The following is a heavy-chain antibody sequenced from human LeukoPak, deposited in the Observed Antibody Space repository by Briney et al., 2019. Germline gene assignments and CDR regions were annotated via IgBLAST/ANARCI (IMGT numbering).Heavy chain of an antibody. J-gene: IGHJ4*02. V-gene: IGHV4-34*01. D-gene: IGHD4-17*01. CDR2: IYHSGST. Sequence: PSETLSLTCAVYGGSFSGHYWSWIRQPPGKGLEWIGEIYHSGSTNYNPSLKSRVTISVDTSKNQFSLKLSSVTAADTAVYYCARARTAVTDLWYWGQGTLVTVSS. CDR1: GGSFSGHY. CDR3: ARARTAVTDLWY.